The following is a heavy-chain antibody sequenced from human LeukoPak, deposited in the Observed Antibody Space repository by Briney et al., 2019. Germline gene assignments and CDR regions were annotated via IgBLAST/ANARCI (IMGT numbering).Heavy chain of an antibody. CDR3: AKGVIGGRRDYYSYFDY. D-gene: IGHD3-22*01. CDR2: ISDSGGGS. V-gene: IGHV3-23*01. Sequence: QPGGSLRLSCAASGFTFSRHDMNWVCQAPGKGLEWVSVISDSGGGSNYADSVKGRFTISRDNSKNTLYLQMDSLRVDDTAVYYCAKGVIGGRRDYYSYFDYWGQGTLVTVSS. J-gene: IGHJ4*02. CDR1: GFTFSRHD.